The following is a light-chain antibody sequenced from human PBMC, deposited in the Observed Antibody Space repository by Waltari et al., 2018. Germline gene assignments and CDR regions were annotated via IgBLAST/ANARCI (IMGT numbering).Light chain of an antibody. CDR3: CSYAGSKFYV. V-gene: IGLV2-23*02. CDR1: SSDVGTYNL. J-gene: IGLJ1*01. CDR2: EVT. Sequence: QSALTQPASVSGSPGQSITISCTGTSSDVGTYNLVSWYQQHPGKGPKLRLYEVTKRPSGVSNRVSGSKSGNTASLTISGLQAEDEAEYYCCSYAGSKFYVFGTGTKVTVL.